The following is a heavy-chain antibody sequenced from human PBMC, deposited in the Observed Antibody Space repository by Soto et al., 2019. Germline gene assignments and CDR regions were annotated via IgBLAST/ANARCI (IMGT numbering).Heavy chain of an antibody. J-gene: IGHJ6*02. CDR1: GFTFSNAW. D-gene: IGHD2-15*01. CDR3: TTGGYCSGGSCYPPYYYYYGMDV. CDR2: IKSKTDGGTT. V-gene: IGHV3-15*01. Sequence: EVQLVESGGGLVKPGGSLRLSCAASGFTFSNAWMSWVRQAPGKGLEWVGRIKSKTDGGTTDYAAPVKGRFTISRDDSKNTLYLQMNSLNTEDTAVYYCTTGGYCSGGSCYPPYYYYYGMDVRGQGTTVTVSS.